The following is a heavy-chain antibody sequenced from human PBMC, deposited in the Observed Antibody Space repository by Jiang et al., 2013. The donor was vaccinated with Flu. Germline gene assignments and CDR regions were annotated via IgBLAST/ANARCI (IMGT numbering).Heavy chain of an antibody. Sequence: MGWINTNTGNPTYAQGFTGRFVFSLDTSVSTAYLQISSLKAEDTAVYYCARDRDTAMVFGGYYFDYWGQGTLVTVSS. V-gene: IGHV7-4-1*02. D-gene: IGHD5-18*01. J-gene: IGHJ4*02. CDR2: INTNTGNP. CDR3: ARDRDTAMVFGGYYFDY.